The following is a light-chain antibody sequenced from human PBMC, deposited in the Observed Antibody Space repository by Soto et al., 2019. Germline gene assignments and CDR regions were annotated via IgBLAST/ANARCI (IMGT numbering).Light chain of an antibody. J-gene: IGLJ1*01. CDR3: SSYSANNTLV. Sequence: QSVLTQPASVSGSPGQSITISCTGTSSDVGDYPYVSWYQQHPGKVPKLIIYEVTNRPSGVTSRFSGSKSENTASLTISGLQAEDEADYYCSSYSANNTLVFGSGTKVTV. V-gene: IGLV2-14*01. CDR1: SSDVGDYPY. CDR2: EVT.